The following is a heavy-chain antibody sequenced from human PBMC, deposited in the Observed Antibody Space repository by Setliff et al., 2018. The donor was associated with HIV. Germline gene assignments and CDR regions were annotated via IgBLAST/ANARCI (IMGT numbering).Heavy chain of an antibody. CDR2: IYTSGST. Sequence: SETLSLTCTVSGGSISSYYWSWIRQPPGEGLEWIGYIYTSGSTNYNPSLKSRVTMSVDTSKNQFSLRLTSVTAADTAVYYCARWREMEGDYFDVWGQGTTVTVSS. CDR1: GGSISSYY. J-gene: IGHJ6*02. V-gene: IGHV4-4*09. CDR3: ARWREMEGDYFDV. D-gene: IGHD3-22*01.